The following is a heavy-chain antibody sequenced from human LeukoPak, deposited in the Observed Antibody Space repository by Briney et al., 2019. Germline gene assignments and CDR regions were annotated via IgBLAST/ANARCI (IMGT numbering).Heavy chain of an antibody. J-gene: IGHJ4*02. V-gene: IGHV4-4*07. CDR3: AREPRGRSGSFYMWDY. CDR1: GGSISNYY. CDR2: FYTSGST. D-gene: IGHD3-10*01. Sequence: SETLSLTCTVSGGSISNYYWNWIRQPAGKGLEWIGRFYTSGSTNYNPSLKSRVTMSVDTSKNQFSLKLSSVTAADTAVYYCAREPRGRSGSFYMWDYWGQGTLVTVSS.